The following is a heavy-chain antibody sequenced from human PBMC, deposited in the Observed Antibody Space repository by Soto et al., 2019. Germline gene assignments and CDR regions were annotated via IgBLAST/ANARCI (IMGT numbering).Heavy chain of an antibody. V-gene: IGHV3-7*05. CDR3: AREKPILASIGDI. D-gene: IGHD4-17*01. CDR2: IKEDGGES. J-gene: IGHJ2*01. CDR1: GFSCSTYG. Sequence: EVQLVESGGGLVQPGVPLRLSCAASGFSCSTYGMRWVRHAPGKPPECLANIKEDGGESHYAESVEGRITISRDNGEDKLYVHIDYVIAEDTARYYCAREKPILASIGDIWGRGTLVTVSS.